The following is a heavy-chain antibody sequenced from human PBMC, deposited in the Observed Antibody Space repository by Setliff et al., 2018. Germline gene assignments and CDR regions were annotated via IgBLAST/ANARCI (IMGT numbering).Heavy chain of an antibody. D-gene: IGHD1-20*01. Sequence: ASVKVSCKASGYTFTSYGISWVRQAPGQGLEWMGWINPNSGGTNYAQKFQGRVTMTRDTSISTAYMELSRLRSDDTAIYYCARKISVTGTIDYWGQGTLVTVSS. CDR3: ARKISVTGTIDY. J-gene: IGHJ4*02. CDR2: INPNSGGT. V-gene: IGHV1-2*02. CDR1: GYTFTSYG.